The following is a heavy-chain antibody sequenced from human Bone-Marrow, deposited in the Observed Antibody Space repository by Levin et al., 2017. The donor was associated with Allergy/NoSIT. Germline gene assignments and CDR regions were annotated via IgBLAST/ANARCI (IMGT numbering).Heavy chain of an antibody. J-gene: IGHJ4*02. Sequence: PGGSLRLSCTASGFTFRDHYFSWIRQSPGKGLEWLTVITSNGFAIEYADSVKGRFTVSRDNAKNTLYLQMHSLRAEDTAVYYCARQPLHHLETHYFDSWGQGTLVTVSS. CDR3: ARQPLHHLETHYFDS. V-gene: IGHV3-11*01. CDR1: GFTFRDHY. CDR2: ITSNGFAI. D-gene: IGHD3-3*01.